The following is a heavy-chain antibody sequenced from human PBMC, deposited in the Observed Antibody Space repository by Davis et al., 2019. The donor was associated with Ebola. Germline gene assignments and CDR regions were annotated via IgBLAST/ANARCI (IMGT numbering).Heavy chain of an antibody. J-gene: IGHJ4*02. Sequence: SETLSLTCALLGDVLSNNFAAWAWIRQSPSRGLEWLGRTFYRSKWFTDYTTFMKGRLSIVPDTSKNHFYLHLSSVTPEDTAVYFCARDLGYYDTDGSPRLGCYFDSWGQGSPVTVSS. CDR2: TFYRSKWFT. V-gene: IGHV6-1*01. CDR1: GDVLSNNFAA. D-gene: IGHD3-22*01. CDR3: ARDLGYYDTDGSPRLGCYFDS.